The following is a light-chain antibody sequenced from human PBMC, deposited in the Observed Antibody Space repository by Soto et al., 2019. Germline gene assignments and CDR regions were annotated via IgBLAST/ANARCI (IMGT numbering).Light chain of an antibody. V-gene: IGKV3-11*01. CDR1: QSVSSN. CDR3: QQCANWPPKWT. CDR2: DAS. Sequence: EIVLTQSPATLSLSPGAIVTVSCRASQSVSSNLAWYQQKPGQAPRLLIYDASNRAPGIPARFSGSGSGTDFTLTISSLEPEDFAVYYCQQCANWPPKWTFGQGTKVDIK. J-gene: IGKJ1*01.